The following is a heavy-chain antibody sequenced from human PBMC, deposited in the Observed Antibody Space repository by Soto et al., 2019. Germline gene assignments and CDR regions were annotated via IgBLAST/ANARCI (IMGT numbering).Heavy chain of an antibody. Sequence: GASVKVSCKASGYTFTGYYMHWVRQAPGQGLEWMGWINPNSGDTNYAQKFQGWVTMTRDTSISTAYMELSRLRSDDTAVYYCARSRRSSSSRGDYYYGMDVWGQGTTVTVSS. CDR2: INPNSGDT. V-gene: IGHV1-2*04. CDR3: ARSRRSSSSRGDYYYGMDV. D-gene: IGHD6-6*01. CDR1: GYTFTGYY. J-gene: IGHJ6*02.